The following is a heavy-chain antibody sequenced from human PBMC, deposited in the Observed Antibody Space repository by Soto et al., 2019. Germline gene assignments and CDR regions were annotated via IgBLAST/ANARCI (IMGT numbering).Heavy chain of an antibody. Sequence: ASVKVSCKASGYTFTNYYIHWVRQAPGQGLESMGRINPNSGSTAYAQSFQGGVTLTRDTSTSTVYMELTSLRSEDTAVYYCVRDGDITVATNGYRGLAYWGKGTMVTV. J-gene: IGHJ4*02. CDR2: INPNSGST. V-gene: IGHV1-46*03. CDR1: GYTFTNYY. D-gene: IGHD5-18*01. CDR3: VRDGDITVATNGYRGLAY.